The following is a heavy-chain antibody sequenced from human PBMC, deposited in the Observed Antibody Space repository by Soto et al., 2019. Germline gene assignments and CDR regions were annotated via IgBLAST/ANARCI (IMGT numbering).Heavy chain of an antibody. V-gene: IGHV3-64*01. Sequence: GGSLRLSCAASGFTFSSYAMHWVRQAPGKGLEYVSAISSNGGSTYYANSVKGRFTISRDNSKNTLYLQMGSLRAEDMAVYYCARGEAQNQPLIDYWGQGTLVTVSS. CDR1: GFTFSSYA. D-gene: IGHD2-2*01. CDR2: ISSNGGST. J-gene: IGHJ4*02. CDR3: ARGEAQNQPLIDY.